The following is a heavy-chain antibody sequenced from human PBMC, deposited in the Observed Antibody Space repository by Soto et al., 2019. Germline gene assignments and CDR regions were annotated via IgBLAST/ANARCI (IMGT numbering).Heavy chain of an antibody. J-gene: IGHJ5*02. V-gene: IGHV3-74*01. CDR2: ISADGSDT. CDR3: LSKVQSDP. CDR1: RFTLSNDL. D-gene: IGHD4-4*01. Sequence: GGSLRLSCSASRFTLSNDLVHWVRQSPGKRLVWVSRISADGSDTAYADSVKGRFSISRDNARNTVYLQMSSLRVDDTAVYYYLSKVQSDPW.